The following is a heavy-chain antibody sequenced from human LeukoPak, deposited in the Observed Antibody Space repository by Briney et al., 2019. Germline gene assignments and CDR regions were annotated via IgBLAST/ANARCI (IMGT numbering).Heavy chain of an antibody. CDR3: AKDLRRGYCSGGSCYSYLLGYFDY. J-gene: IGHJ4*02. V-gene: IGHV3-23*01. CDR1: GSTFSSYA. CDR2: VSSSGGST. D-gene: IGHD2-15*01. Sequence: GSMRLSCAASGSTFSSYAMSGVRKAPGTGQAWGSAVSSSGGSTYYADSVKVRFTISRDNSKNTLYLQMNSLRAEDTAVYYCAKDLRRGYCSGGSCYSYLLGYFDYWGQGTLVTVSS.